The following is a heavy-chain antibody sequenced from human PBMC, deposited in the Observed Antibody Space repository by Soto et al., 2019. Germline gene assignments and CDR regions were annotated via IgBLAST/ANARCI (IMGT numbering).Heavy chain of an antibody. V-gene: IGHV3-33*01. J-gene: IGHJ4*02. CDR2: IWHDGKNK. CDR3: ARDPGQDEAMDY. Sequence: QVQVVESGGGVVQPGRSLRLSCVASGFTFSNFGMHRVRQAPGKGLEWVAVIWHDGKNKYYADSAKGRFTVSRDNSKNTLYLQMNSLTAEDTAVYYCARDPGQDEAMDYWGQGTLVTVSS. CDR1: GFTFSNFG.